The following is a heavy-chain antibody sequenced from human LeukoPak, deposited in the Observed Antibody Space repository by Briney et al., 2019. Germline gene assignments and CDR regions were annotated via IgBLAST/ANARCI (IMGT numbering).Heavy chain of an antibody. D-gene: IGHD2-21*02. Sequence: SVKVSCKASGGTFSSYAISWVRQAPGQGLEWMGGIIPIFGTANYAQKFQGRVTITTDESTSTAYMELSSLRSEDTAVYYCARDADAYCGGDCYSYFDYWGQGTLVTVSS. CDR1: GGTFSSYA. J-gene: IGHJ4*02. CDR3: ARDADAYCGGDCYSYFDY. V-gene: IGHV1-69*05. CDR2: IIPIFGTA.